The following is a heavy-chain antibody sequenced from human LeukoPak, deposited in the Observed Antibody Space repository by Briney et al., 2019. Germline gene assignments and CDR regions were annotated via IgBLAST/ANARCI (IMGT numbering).Heavy chain of an antibody. D-gene: IGHD6-19*01. CDR2: ISGTSTYI. CDR1: GFTFSSYS. V-gene: IGHV3-21*01. CDR3: ARDREAGQGLDDY. J-gene: IGHJ4*02. Sequence: GGSLRLSCAASGFTFSSYSMNWVRQVPGQGLEWVSSISGTSTYIYYADSVRGRFTIYRDNAKNSLYLQMNSLRAEDTAVYYCARDREAGQGLDDYWGQGTLVTVSS.